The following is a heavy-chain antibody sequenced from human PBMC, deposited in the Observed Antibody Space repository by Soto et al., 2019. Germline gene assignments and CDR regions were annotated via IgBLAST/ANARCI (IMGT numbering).Heavy chain of an antibody. J-gene: IGHJ4*02. CDR3: ARGENCGGDCYDY. CDR2: ISYDGSNK. Sequence: QVQLVESGGGVVQPGRSLRLSCAASGFTFSSYAMHWVRQAPGKGLEWVAVISYDGSNKYYADSVKGRFTISRDNSKNTLYLQMNSLRAEDTAVYYCARGENCGGDCYDYWGQGTLVTVSS. D-gene: IGHD2-21*01. CDR1: GFTFSSYA. V-gene: IGHV3-30-3*01.